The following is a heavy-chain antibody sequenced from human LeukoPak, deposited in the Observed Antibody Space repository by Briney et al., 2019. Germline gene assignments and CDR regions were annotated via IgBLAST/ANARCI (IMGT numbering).Heavy chain of an antibody. V-gene: IGHV4-39*07. Sequence: SETLSPTCTVSGGSISSSTYYWAWIRQPPGKGLEWLATIYYNGNTYYNPSLNSRVIISVDTSRNDFSLKVNSVTAADTAVYYCARARLYSSDVPGWFDPWGRGILVTVSS. D-gene: IGHD3-22*01. CDR1: GGSISSSTYY. J-gene: IGHJ5*02. CDR2: IYYNGNT. CDR3: ARARLYSSDVPGWFDP.